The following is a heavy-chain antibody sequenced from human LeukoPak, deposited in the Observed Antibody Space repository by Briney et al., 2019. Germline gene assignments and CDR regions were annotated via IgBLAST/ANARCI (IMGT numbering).Heavy chain of an antibody. Sequence: ASVKVSCKASGGTFSSYAISWVRQAPGQGLEWMGGIIPIFGTANYAQKFQGRVTITADESTSTAYMELSSLRSEDTAVYYCARSMVVRGVMGNYFDPWGQGTLVTVSS. D-gene: IGHD3-10*01. CDR2: IIPIFGTA. CDR3: ARSMVVRGVMGNYFDP. CDR1: GGTFSSYA. J-gene: IGHJ5*02. V-gene: IGHV1-69*01.